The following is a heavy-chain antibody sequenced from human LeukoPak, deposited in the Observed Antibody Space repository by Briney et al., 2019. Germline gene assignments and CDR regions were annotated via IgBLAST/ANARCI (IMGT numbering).Heavy chain of an antibody. J-gene: IGHJ4*02. Sequence: GGSLRLSCVASGFPFSSYWMTWVRQAPGKGLEWVANIKQDGSKKSYVDSVKGRFTISRDNVKNSLYLQMNSLRAEDTAMYYCARDESGYHYGHYYWGQGTLVTVSS. V-gene: IGHV3-7*03. D-gene: IGHD3-10*01. CDR2: IKQDGSKK. CDR3: ARDESGYHYGHYY. CDR1: GFPFSSYW.